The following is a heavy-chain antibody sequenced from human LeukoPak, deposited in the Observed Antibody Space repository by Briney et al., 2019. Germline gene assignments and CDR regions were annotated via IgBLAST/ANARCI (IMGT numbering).Heavy chain of an antibody. CDR3: ARDGYSDISGFSPLDY. CDR1: GFIFSTYA. V-gene: IGHV3-30*04. D-gene: IGHD3-22*01. Sequence: GGSLRLSCEASGFIFSTYAIHWVRQTPGKGLEWVAVVSHDGGLKYHADSVKGRFNIARDNSKNTVYLEMNSLRADDTAIYYCARDGYSDISGFSPLDYWGQGNLVTVSS. J-gene: IGHJ4*02. CDR2: VSHDGGLK.